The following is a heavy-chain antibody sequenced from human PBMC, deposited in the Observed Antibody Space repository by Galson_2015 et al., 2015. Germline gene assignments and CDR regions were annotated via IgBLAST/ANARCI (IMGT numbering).Heavy chain of an antibody. Sequence: CAISGDSVSSHSVIWHWIRQSPSRGLEWLGRAYYRSKWYIDYAASVNSRITIDPDTSKYQFSLQLNSVAPEETAVYYCVKAPAGTYGIFQYWGQGTLVTVSS. J-gene: IGHJ4*02. CDR1: GDSVSSHSVI. V-gene: IGHV6-1*01. CDR2: AYYRSKWYI. D-gene: IGHD1-26*01. CDR3: VKAPAGTYGIFQY.